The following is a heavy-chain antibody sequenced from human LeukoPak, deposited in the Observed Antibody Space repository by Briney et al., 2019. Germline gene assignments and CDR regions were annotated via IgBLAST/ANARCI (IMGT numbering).Heavy chain of an antibody. CDR2: IFYSGST. CDR3: ARRAYSSGWYYFDY. D-gene: IGHD6-19*01. CDR1: GGSISSYY. Sequence: PSETLSLTCTVSGGSISSYYWSWIRQPPGKGLEWIGCIFYSGSTNYNPSLKSRVTISVDTYKNQFSLKLSSVTAADTAAYYCARRAYSSGWYYFDYWGQGTLVTVSS. V-gene: IGHV4-59*08. J-gene: IGHJ4*02.